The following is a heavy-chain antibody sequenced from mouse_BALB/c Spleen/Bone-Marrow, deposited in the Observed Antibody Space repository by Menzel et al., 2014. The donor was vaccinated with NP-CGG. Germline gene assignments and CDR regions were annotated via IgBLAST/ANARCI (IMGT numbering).Heavy chain of an antibody. V-gene: IGHV5-12*02. CDR3: ARHPYGNYGWFAY. D-gene: IGHD2-10*02. Sequence: EVQLVESGGGLVQPGGSLKLSRATSGFTFSDYYMYWVRQTPEKRLEWVAFISNGGVNTYYPDTVKGRFTISRDNAKNTLYLQMSRLKSEDTAMYYCARHPYGNYGWFAYWGQGTLVTVSA. J-gene: IGHJ3*01. CDR2: ISNGGVNT. CDR1: GFTFSDYY.